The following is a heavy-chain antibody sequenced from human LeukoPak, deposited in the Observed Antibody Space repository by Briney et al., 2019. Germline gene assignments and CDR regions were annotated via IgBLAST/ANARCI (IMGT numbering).Heavy chain of an antibody. Sequence: GGSLRLSCAASGFTFSSYAMHWVRQAPGKGLEWVSDIRSSGVSADYADSVKGRFTISRDNSKNMLFLQMNSLRAEDTAVYYCVKDKSPRGYDYGRFDYWGQGTLVTVSS. J-gene: IGHJ4*02. D-gene: IGHD5-12*01. V-gene: IGHV3-23*01. CDR1: GFTFSSYA. CDR2: IRSSGVSA. CDR3: VKDKSPRGYDYGRFDY.